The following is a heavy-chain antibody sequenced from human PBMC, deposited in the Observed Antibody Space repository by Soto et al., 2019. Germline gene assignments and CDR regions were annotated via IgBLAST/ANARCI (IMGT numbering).Heavy chain of an antibody. CDR1: GFSLSTSGVG. D-gene: IGHD3-22*01. CDR2: IYWDDDK. Sequence: QITLKECGPTLVKPTQTLTLTCTFSGFSLSTSGVGVGWIRQPPGKALEWLALIYWDDDKRYSPSLKSRLTITKDTSKNQVVLTMTNMDPVDTATYYCAHVTDYYIGFQHWGQGTLVTVSS. J-gene: IGHJ1*01. V-gene: IGHV2-5*02. CDR3: AHVTDYYIGFQH.